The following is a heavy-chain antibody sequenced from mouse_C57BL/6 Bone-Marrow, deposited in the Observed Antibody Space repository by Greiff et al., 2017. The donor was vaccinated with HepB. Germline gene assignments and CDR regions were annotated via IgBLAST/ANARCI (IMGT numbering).Heavy chain of an antibody. Sequence: QVQLKESGAELVRPGASVTLSCKASGYTFTDYEMHWVKQTPVHGLEWIGAIDPETGGTAYNQKFKGKAILTADKSSSTAYMELRSLTSEDSAVYYCTRWLPPWFAYWGQGTLVTVSA. CDR2: IDPETGGT. CDR1: GYTFTDYE. J-gene: IGHJ3*01. D-gene: IGHD2-2*01. V-gene: IGHV1-15*01. CDR3: TRWLPPWFAY.